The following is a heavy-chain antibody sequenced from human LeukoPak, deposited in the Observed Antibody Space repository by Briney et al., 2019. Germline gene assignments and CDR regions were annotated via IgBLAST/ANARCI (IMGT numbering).Heavy chain of an antibody. V-gene: IGHV3-66*01. CDR3: ARDSGYSSGYPFDY. CDR2: IYSGGST. J-gene: IGHJ4*02. CDR1: GFTVSSNY. Sequence: GGSLRLSCAASGFTVSSNYMSWVRQAPGKGLEWVSVIYSGGSTYYADSVKGRFTISRDNSKNTLYLQMNSLRAEDTAVYYCARDSGYSSGYPFDYWGQRTLVTVSS. D-gene: IGHD2-15*01.